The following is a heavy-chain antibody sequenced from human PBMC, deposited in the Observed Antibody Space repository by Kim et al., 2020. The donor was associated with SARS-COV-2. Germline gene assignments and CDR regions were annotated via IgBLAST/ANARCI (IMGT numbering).Heavy chain of an antibody. Sequence: GGSLRLSCAASGFTFSSYAMTWVRQAPGKGLEWVSVISDNGGGTYYADSVKGRFTISRDNSKNTLYLQMNSLRAEDTAVYYCAKGLVGDRLGYWGQGTL. D-gene: IGHD1-26*01. CDR2: ISDNGGGT. V-gene: IGHV3-23*01. J-gene: IGHJ4*02. CDR1: GFTFSSYA. CDR3: AKGLVGDRLGY.